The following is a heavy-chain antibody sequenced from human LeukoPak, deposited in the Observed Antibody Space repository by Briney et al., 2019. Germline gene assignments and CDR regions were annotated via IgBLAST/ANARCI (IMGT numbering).Heavy chain of an antibody. CDR1: GYTLTGYY. D-gene: IGHD2-15*01. V-gene: IGHV1-2*02. CDR2: INPNSGGT. J-gene: IGHJ5*02. CDR3: ARDGGYCSGGSGYDWFDP. Sequence: GASVRDSCKASGYTLTGYYMHWVRQAPGQGLEWMGGINPNSGGTNYAQKFPGRVTMTRDTSISTAYMELSRLGSDDTAVYYCARDGGYCSGGSGYDWFDPWGQGTLVTVSS.